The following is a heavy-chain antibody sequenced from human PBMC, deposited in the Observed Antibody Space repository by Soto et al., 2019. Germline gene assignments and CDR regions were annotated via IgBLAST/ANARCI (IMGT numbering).Heavy chain of an antibody. V-gene: IGHV3-23*01. CDR1: GFSFSSFD. CDR3: AKDTPLCSVQLVDCFAY. Sequence: EVQLLESGGGLVQPGGSLRLSCAASGFSFSSFDMSWVRQAPGKGLEWVSALSGTGGSTYYADSVRGRFTISRDNSKNTLCQQMNRLRPKDPAVYYCAKDTPLCSVQLVDCFAYWGQGNLVTVSS. J-gene: IGHJ4*02. D-gene: IGHD3-10*02. CDR2: LSGTGGST.